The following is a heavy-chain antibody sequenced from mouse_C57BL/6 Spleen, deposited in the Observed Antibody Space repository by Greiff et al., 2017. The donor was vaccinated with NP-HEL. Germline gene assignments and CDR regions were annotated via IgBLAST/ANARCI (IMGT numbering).Heavy chain of an antibody. CDR3: ARRVYYGSTPYAMDY. CDR2: IYPGDGDT. J-gene: IGHJ4*01. V-gene: IGHV1-80*01. D-gene: IGHD1-1*01. Sequence: QVQLKQSGAELVKPGASVKISCKASGYAFSSYWMNWVKQRPGKGLEWIGQIYPGDGDTNYNGKFKGKATLTADKSSSTAYMQLSSLTSEDSAVYFCARRVYYGSTPYAMDYWGQGTSVTVSS. CDR1: GYAFSSYW.